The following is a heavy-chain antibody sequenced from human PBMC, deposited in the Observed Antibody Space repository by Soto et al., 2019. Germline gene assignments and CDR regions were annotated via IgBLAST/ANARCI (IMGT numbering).Heavy chain of an antibody. J-gene: IGHJ6*02. CDR1: GGTFSSYA. V-gene: IGHV1-69*01. CDR3: ALVSTGTTGYYYYYGMDV. Sequence: QVQLVQSGAEVKKPGSSVKVSCKASGGTFSSYAISWVRQAPGQGLEWMGGIIPIFGTANYAQKFQGRVTITADESTSTAYMELSSLRSEDTAVYYCALVSTGTTGYYYYYGMDVWGQGTTVTVSS. CDR2: IIPIFGTA. D-gene: IGHD1-7*01.